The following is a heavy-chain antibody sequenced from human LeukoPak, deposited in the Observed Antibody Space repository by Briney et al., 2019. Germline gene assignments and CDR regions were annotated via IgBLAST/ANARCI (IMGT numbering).Heavy chain of an antibody. CDR1: GGSISSGGYY. Sequence: ETLSLTCTVSGGSISSGGYYWSWIRQPPGKGLEWIGFIYNSGSTSYNPSLKSRVTISLDTSRNQFSLKLSSVTAADTAVYYCAGRGFHFDAWGQATLVTVSS. CDR2: IYNSGST. J-gene: IGHJ4*02. D-gene: IGHD3-10*01. CDR3: AGRGFHFDA. V-gene: IGHV4-61*08.